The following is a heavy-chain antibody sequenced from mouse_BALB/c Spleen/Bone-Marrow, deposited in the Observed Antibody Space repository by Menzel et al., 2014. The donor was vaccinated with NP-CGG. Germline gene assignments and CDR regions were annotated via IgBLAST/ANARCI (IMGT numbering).Heavy chain of an antibody. V-gene: IGHV1S22*01. D-gene: IGHD1-1*01. Sequence: LKDSGSELVRPGASVKLSCKASGYTFTSYWIHWVKQRPGQGLEWIGNIYLGSGTINYDEKFKNKATLTVDTSSSIAYMQLSSLTSEDSAVYYCRCYDYTMDYWGQGTSVTVSS. J-gene: IGHJ4*01. CDR2: IYLGSGTI. CDR3: RCYDYTMDY. CDR1: GYTFTSYW.